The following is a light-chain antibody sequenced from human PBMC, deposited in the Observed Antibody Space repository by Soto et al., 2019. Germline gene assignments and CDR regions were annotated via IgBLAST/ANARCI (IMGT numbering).Light chain of an antibody. Sequence: IHMTHSPPTLSASVLYRVTITFLSIQPVSTWVALYHQKPGKAPKVMIYDASVSERGVPSRFSGSGSGPEFALIISSLQPDDFATYYCQQYSSDSHTFGQGTKVDI. V-gene: IGKV1-5*01. J-gene: IGKJ1*01. CDR2: DAS. CDR1: QPVSTW. CDR3: QQYSSDSHT.